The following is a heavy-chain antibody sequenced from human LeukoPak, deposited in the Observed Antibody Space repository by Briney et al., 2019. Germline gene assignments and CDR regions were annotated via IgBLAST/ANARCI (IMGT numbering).Heavy chain of an antibody. D-gene: IGHD2/OR15-2a*01. V-gene: IGHV3-30*03. J-gene: IGHJ4*02. Sequence: GGSLRLSCAASGFTFSNYGMHWVRQAPGKGLEWVAIISYDGSNKYYADSVKGRFTISRDNSKNTLYLQMNSLRAEDTAVYYCARSHSMGYWGQGTLVTVSS. CDR1: GFTFSNYG. CDR2: ISYDGSNK. CDR3: ARSHSMGY.